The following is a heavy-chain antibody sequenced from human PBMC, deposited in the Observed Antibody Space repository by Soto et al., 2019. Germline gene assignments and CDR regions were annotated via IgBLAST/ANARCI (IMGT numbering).Heavy chain of an antibody. CDR1: GGTFSSYA. CDR3: ARSQQRFIAVAGLFDY. CDR2: IIPIFGTA. Sequence: QVQLVQSGAEVKKPGSSVKVSCKASGGTFSSYAISWVRQAPGQGLEWMGGIIPIFGTANYAQKFQGRVTITADESTSPAYMELSSLRSEDTAVYYCARSQQRFIAVAGLFDYWGQGTLVTVSS. J-gene: IGHJ4*02. D-gene: IGHD6-19*01. V-gene: IGHV1-69*01.